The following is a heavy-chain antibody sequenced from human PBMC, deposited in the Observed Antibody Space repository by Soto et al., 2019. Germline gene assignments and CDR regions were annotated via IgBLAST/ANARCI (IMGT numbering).Heavy chain of an antibody. CDR2: IWYDGSNK. CDR3: ARGQGYSYGGNFDY. CDR1: GFTFSSYG. D-gene: IGHD5-18*01. V-gene: IGHV3-33*01. Sequence: PGGSLRLSCAASGFTFSSYGMHWVRQAPGKGLEWVAFIWYDGSNKYYAASVKGRFTLSRDKSKNTLYLQMNSLRAEDTAVYYCARGQGYSYGGNFDYWGQGTLVTVSS. J-gene: IGHJ4*02.